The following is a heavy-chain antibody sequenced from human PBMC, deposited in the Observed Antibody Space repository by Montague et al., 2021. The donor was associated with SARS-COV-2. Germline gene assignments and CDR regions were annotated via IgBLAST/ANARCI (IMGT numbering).Heavy chain of an antibody. CDR3: ARDVRYYYDQ. Sequence: SETLSLTCSVSGGSMSSYHCVWIRQPPGKGLEWIGYVSYGGSTNXNLSLKSRVTISLDTSKNRFSLRVTSVTAADTAVYYCARDVRYYYDQWGQGILVTVSS. CDR1: GGSMSSYH. V-gene: IGHV4-59*01. J-gene: IGHJ4*02. D-gene: IGHD3-10*01. CDR2: VSYGGST.